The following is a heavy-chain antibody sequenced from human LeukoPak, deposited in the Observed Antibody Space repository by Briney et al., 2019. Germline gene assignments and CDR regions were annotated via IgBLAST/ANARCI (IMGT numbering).Heavy chain of an antibody. Sequence: VASVTVSCKASGYTFTSYYMHWVRQAPGQGLEWMGIINPSGGNTSYAQKFQGRVTMTRDMSTSTVYMELSSLRSEDTAVYYCARGAYCSSTSCYMANYYYYMDVWGKGTTVTVSS. CDR1: GYTFTSYY. J-gene: IGHJ6*03. D-gene: IGHD2-2*02. V-gene: IGHV1-46*01. CDR2: INPSGGNT. CDR3: ARGAYCSSTSCYMANYYYYMDV.